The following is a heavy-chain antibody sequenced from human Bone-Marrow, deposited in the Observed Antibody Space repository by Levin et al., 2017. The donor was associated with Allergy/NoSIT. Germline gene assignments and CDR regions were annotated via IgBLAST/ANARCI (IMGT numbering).Heavy chain of an antibody. D-gene: IGHD3-10*01. Sequence: SETLSLTCAVYRASFSSYYWTWIRQPPGKGLEWIGEINHSGSTNYNPSLKSRLTISVDTPMNQFSLRLSSVTAADTAVYYCARAGNVLLPSAHYAMDVWGQGTTVTVSS. CDR1: RASFSSYY. CDR3: ARAGNVLLPSAHYAMDV. J-gene: IGHJ6*02. CDR2: INHSGST. V-gene: IGHV4-34*01.